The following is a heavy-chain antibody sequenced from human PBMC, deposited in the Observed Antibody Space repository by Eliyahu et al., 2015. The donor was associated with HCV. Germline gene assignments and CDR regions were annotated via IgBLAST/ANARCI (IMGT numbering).Heavy chain of an antibody. J-gene: IGHJ4*02. CDR3: ARLRGSSSGPFDY. CDR1: GGSISSSSYY. CDR2: IYYSGST. V-gene: IGHV4-39*01. D-gene: IGHD6-6*01. Sequence: QLQLQESGPGLVKPSETLSLTCTVSGGSISSSSYYWGWIRQPPGKGLEWIGSIYYSGSTYYNPSLKSRVTISVDTSKNQFSLKLSSVTAADTAVYYCARLRGSSSGPFDYWGQGTLVTVSS.